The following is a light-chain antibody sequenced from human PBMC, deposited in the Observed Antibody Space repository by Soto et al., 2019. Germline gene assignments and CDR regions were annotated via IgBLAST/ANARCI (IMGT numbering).Light chain of an antibody. CDR2: AAS. J-gene: IGKJ2*02. CDR3: QQSYSTPRT. Sequence: QSPSVGDRVTITCRASQSISTYLNWYQQKVGKAPKLLIYAASSLQRGVPSRFSGSGSGTDFTLTISSLQPEDFATYYCQQSYSTPRTFGQGTKLEIK. V-gene: IGKV1-39*01. CDR1: QSISTY.